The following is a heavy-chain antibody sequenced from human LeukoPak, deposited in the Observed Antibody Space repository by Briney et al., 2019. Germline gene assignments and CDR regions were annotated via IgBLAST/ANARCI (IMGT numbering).Heavy chain of an antibody. D-gene: IGHD1-14*01. CDR1: GFTFSSYA. CDR2: ISYDGSNK. V-gene: IGHV3-30-3*01. J-gene: IGHJ3*02. Sequence: GGSLRLSCAASGFTFSSYAMHWVRQAPGKGLEWVAVISYDGSNKYYADSVKGRFTISRDNSKNTLYLQMNSLRAEDTAVYYCAREAEAFDIWGQGTMVTASS. CDR3: AREAEAFDI.